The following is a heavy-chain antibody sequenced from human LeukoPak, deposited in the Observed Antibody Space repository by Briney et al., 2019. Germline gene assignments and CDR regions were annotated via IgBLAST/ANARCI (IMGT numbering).Heavy chain of an antibody. CDR3: ARGKEEMVTGSYYFDY. CDR1: GGSFSGYY. Sequence: SETLSLTCAVYGGSFSGYYWSWIRQPPGKGLEWIGEINHSGSTNYNPSLKSRVTISVDTSKNQFSLKLSSVTAADTAVYYCARGKEEMVTGSYYFDYWGQGTLVTVSS. CDR2: INHSGST. V-gene: IGHV4-34*01. J-gene: IGHJ4*02. D-gene: IGHD5-24*01.